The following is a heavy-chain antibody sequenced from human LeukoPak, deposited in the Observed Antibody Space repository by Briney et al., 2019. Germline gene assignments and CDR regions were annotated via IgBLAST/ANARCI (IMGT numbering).Heavy chain of an antibody. J-gene: IGHJ4*02. Sequence: SQTLSLTCTVSGGSISSGDYYWSWIRQPPGKGLEWIGYIYYSGSTYYNPSLKSRVTISVDTSKNQFFLKLSSVTAADTAVYYCARVAYSGYDRNYFDYWGQGTLVTVSS. CDR3: ARVAYSGYDRNYFDY. V-gene: IGHV4-30-4*08. CDR2: IYYSGST. CDR1: GGSISSGDYY. D-gene: IGHD5-12*01.